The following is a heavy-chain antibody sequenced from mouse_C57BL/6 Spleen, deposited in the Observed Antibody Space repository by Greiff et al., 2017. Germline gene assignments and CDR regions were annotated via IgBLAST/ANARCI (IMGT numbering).Heavy chain of an antibody. CDR1: GFSFNTYA. Sequence: EVQVVESGGGLVQPKGSLKLSCAASGFSFNTYAMNWVRQAPGKGLEWVARIRSESNNYATYYADSEKDRITISRDAAESMLYLKMINLKTEDTAMYYCGKGYDYGGAWFAYWGQGTLVTVSA. CDR3: GKGYDYGGAWFAY. CDR2: IRSESNNYAT. D-gene: IGHD2-4*01. V-gene: IGHV10-1*01. J-gene: IGHJ3*01.